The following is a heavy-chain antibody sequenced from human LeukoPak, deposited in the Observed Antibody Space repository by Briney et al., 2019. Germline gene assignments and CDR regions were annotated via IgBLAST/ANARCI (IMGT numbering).Heavy chain of an antibody. CDR1: GFTFSSYA. CDR2: ISGSGGST. D-gene: IGHD2-15*01. Sequence: PGGSLRLSCAASGFTFSSYAMSWVRQAPGKGLEWVSAISGSGGSTYYADSVKGRFTISRDNSKNTLYLQMNSLKTEDTAVYYCARARSLSGGGPFDIWGQGTKVTVSS. V-gene: IGHV3-23*01. CDR3: ARARSLSGGGPFDI. J-gene: IGHJ3*02.